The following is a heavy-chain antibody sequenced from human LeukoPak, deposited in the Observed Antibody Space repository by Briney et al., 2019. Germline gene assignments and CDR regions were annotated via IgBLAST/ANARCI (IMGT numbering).Heavy chain of an antibody. V-gene: IGHV1-2*02. CDR3: ARTKYSSGWYVDY. D-gene: IGHD6-19*01. Sequence: EASVKVSRKASGYTFTGYYMHWVRQAPGQGLEWMGWINPNSGGTNYAQKFQGRVTMTRDTSISTAYMELSRLRSDDTAVYYCARTKYSSGWYVDYWGQGTLVTVSS. CDR2: INPNSGGT. CDR1: GYTFTGYY. J-gene: IGHJ4*02.